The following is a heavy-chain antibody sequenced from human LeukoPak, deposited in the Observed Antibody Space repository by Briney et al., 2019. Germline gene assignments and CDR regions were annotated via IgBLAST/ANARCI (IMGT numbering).Heavy chain of an antibody. D-gene: IGHD4-17*01. CDR3: ARGGLYGDYLDY. Sequence: ASVKASCKASGYTFTSYDINWVRQATGQGLEWMGWMNPNSGNTGYAQKFQGRVTITRNTSISTAYMELSSLRSEDTAVYYCARGGLYGDYLDYWGQGTLVTVSS. CDR1: GYTFTSYD. J-gene: IGHJ4*02. CDR2: MNPNSGNT. V-gene: IGHV1-8*03.